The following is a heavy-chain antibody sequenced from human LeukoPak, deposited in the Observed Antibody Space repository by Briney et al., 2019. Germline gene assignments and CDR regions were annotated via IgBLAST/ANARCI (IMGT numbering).Heavy chain of an antibody. Sequence: ASVKVSCKASGYTFTSYAMHWVRQAPGQRLEWMGWINAGNGNTEYSQKFQGRVTITRDTSASTAYMELSSLRSEDTAVYYCARSFVKWELLRAFDYWGQGTLVTVSS. J-gene: IGHJ4*02. CDR3: ARSFVKWELLRAFDY. CDR1: GYTFTSYA. D-gene: IGHD1-26*01. V-gene: IGHV1-3*01. CDR2: INAGNGNT.